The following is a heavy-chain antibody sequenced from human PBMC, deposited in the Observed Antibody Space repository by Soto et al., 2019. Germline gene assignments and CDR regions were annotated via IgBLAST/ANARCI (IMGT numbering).Heavy chain of an antibody. Sequence: SETLSLTCTVSGGSVSSGSYYWSWIRQPPGKGLEWIGYIYYSGSTNYNPSLKSRVTISVDTSKNQFSLKLSSVTAADTAVYYCARGGDHRATRYYYGMDVWGQGTTVTVSS. CDR1: GGSVSSGSYY. CDR2: IYYSGST. CDR3: ARGGDHRATRYYYGMDV. J-gene: IGHJ6*02. D-gene: IGHD3-10*01. V-gene: IGHV4-61*01.